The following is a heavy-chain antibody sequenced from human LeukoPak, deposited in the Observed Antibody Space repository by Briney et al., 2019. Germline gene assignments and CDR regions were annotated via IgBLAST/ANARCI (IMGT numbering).Heavy chain of an antibody. Sequence: GGSLRLSCTTSGFTFGDYAMSWFRQAPGKGLEWVSFITSKAYGGTTEYAASVKDRFFISRDDSKSIAYLQMNSLKTEDTAVYYFTRALAAAGRGSAPGGQGTLATVSS. V-gene: IGHV3-49*03. D-gene: IGHD6-13*01. CDR2: ITSKAYGGTT. J-gene: IGHJ5*02. CDR3: TRALAAAGRGSAP. CDR1: GFTFGDYA.